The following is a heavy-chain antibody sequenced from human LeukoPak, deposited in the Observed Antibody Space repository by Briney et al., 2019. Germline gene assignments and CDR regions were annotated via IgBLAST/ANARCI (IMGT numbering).Heavy chain of an antibody. CDR1: GFTFSSYW. CDR3: ARSAARSPSVGKY. J-gene: IGHJ4*02. V-gene: IGHV3-7*01. Sequence: GGSLRLSCAASGFTFSSYWMSWVRQAPGKGLEWVANIKQDGSEKYYVDSVKGRFTISRDNVKNSLYLQMNGLRAEDTAVYYCARSAARSPSVGKYWGQGTLVTVSS. CDR2: IKQDGSEK. D-gene: IGHD6-6*01.